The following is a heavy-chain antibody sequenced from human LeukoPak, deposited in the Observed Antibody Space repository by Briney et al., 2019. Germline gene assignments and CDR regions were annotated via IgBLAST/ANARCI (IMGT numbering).Heavy chain of an antibody. D-gene: IGHD3-3*01. CDR1: GFIFSTYS. V-gene: IGHV3-48*04. J-gene: IGHJ5*02. CDR3: AKDTHYDFWSGPNWFDP. CDR2: ISSSSSSI. Sequence: GGSLRLSCAASGFIFSTYSINWVRQAPGKGLEWVSHISSSSSSIYYADSVKGRFTISRDNAKNSLYLQMNSLRAEDTALYYCAKDTHYDFWSGPNWFDPWGQGTLVTVSS.